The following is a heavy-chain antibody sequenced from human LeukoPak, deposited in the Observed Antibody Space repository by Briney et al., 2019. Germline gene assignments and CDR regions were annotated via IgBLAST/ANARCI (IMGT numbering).Heavy chain of an antibody. V-gene: IGHV3-30*02. J-gene: IGHJ4*02. D-gene: IGHD3-16*01. CDR2: IQYDGSNK. CDR3: ARGPSLGGLGDFDY. CDR1: GFTFSSYG. Sequence: GGSLRLSCAASGFTFSSYGMHWVRQAPGKGLEWVALIQYDGSNKYYADSVKGRFTISRDNAKNSLYLQMNSLRAEDTAVYYCARGPSLGGLGDFDYWGQGTLVTVSS.